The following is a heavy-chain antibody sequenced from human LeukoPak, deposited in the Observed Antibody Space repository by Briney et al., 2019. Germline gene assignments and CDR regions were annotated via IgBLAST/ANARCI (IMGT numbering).Heavy chain of an antibody. CDR2: IYYSGST. V-gene: IGHV4-59*01. D-gene: IGHD2-15*01. CDR1: GGSISSYY. Sequence: SETLSLTCTVSGGSISSYYWSWIRQPPGKGLEWIGNIYYSGSTNYNPSHKSRVTISVDTSKNQFSLKLSSVTAADTAVYYCARYSPDYCSGGSCSEGYYFDYWGQGTLVTDSS. J-gene: IGHJ4*02. CDR3: ARYSPDYCSGGSCSEGYYFDY.